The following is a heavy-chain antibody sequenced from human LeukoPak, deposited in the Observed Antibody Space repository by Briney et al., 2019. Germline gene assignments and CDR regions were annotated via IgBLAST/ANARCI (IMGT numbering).Heavy chain of an antibody. CDR3: ARVGYYYYCGMDV. V-gene: IGHV3-30*04. J-gene: IGHJ6*02. D-gene: IGHD3-10*01. CDR1: GFTFSSYA. Sequence: GGSLRLSCAASGFTFSSYAMHWVRQAPGKGLEWVAVISYDGSNKYYADSVKGRFTISRDNSKNTLYLQMNSLRAEDTAVYYCARVGYYYYCGMDVWGQGTTVTVSS. CDR2: ISYDGSNK.